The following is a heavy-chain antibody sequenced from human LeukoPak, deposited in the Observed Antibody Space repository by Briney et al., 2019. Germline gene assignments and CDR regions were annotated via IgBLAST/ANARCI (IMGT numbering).Heavy chain of an antibody. CDR1: GYSFTSYW. CDR3: ARRDGSYKLSPVDY. Sequence: GESLKISCKGFGYSFTSYWIAWVRQMPGKGLEWMGIIYPGDSDTRYSPSFEGQVTISADKSISTAYLQWSSLKASDTAMYYCARRDGSYKLSPVDYWGQGTLVTVSS. CDR2: IYPGDSDT. D-gene: IGHD1-26*01. V-gene: IGHV5-51*01. J-gene: IGHJ4*02.